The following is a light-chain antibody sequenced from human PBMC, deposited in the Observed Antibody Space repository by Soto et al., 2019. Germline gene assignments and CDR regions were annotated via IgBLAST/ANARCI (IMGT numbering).Light chain of an antibody. CDR1: QSVSSSY. CDR3: QQYGRSPST. CDR2: GAS. Sequence: EIVLTQSPGTLSLSPGERATLSCRASQSVSSSYLAWYQQKPGQAPRLLIYGASSRATGIPDRFSGSGSGTDFTLTISRLEPEDFAVYYFQQYGRSPSTFGGGTKVESK. V-gene: IGKV3-20*01. J-gene: IGKJ4*01.